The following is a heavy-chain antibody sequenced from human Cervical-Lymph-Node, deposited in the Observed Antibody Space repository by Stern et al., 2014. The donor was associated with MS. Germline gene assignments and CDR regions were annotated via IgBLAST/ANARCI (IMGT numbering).Heavy chain of an antibody. Sequence: QVQLQQWGAGLLKPSETLSLTCAVYGGSFSGYYWSWIRQPPGKGLEWIGEINHSGSTNDNPALKSRVTISVATSKNQFSLKLSSVTAADTAVYYCARGVRVSSSWYRGNWFDPWGQGTLVTVSS. J-gene: IGHJ5*02. D-gene: IGHD6-13*01. V-gene: IGHV4-34*01. CDR2: INHSGST. CDR1: GGSFSGYY. CDR3: ARGVRVSSSWYRGNWFDP.